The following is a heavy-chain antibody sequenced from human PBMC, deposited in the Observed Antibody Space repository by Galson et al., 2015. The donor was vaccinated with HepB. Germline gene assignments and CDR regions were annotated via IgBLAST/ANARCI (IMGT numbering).Heavy chain of an antibody. J-gene: IGHJ6*03. CDR3: AKAPSPRGAHYYYYMDV. Sequence: SLRLSCAASGFTFDDYAMHWVRQAPGKGLEWVSGISWNSGSIGYADSVKGRFTISRDNAKNSLYLQMNSLRAEDTALYYCAKAPSPRGAHYYYYMDVWGKGTTVTVSS. CDR1: GFTFDDYA. D-gene: IGHD3-16*01. CDR2: ISWNSGSI. V-gene: IGHV3-9*01.